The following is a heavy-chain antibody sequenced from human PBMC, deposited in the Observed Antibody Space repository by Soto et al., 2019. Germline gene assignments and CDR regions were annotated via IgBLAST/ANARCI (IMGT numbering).Heavy chain of an antibody. CDR2: IFYGHGT. Sequence: QVQLQESGPGLVNPSETLSLTCTVSGGSVTSSTSSWAWARQPPGKGLHWIGTIFYGHGTYYNPSLESRVTISLDTSKIQFSLELTSVTAADTAVYYCARQPTGYPNWFDAWGRGILVIVSS. J-gene: IGHJ5*02. CDR1: GGSVTSSTSS. D-gene: IGHD3-9*01. V-gene: IGHV4-39*01. CDR3: ARQPTGYPNWFDA.